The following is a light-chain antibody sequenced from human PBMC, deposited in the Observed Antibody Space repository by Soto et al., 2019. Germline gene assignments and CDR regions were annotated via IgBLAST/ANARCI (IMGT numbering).Light chain of an antibody. CDR3: QQYSKWPIT. CDR2: GIS. V-gene: IGKV3-15*01. J-gene: IGKJ5*01. CDR1: QSVSSS. Sequence: EIVLTQSPGTLSLSPGERATLSCRASQSVSSSSLAWYQQHPGQPPRLLIYGISTRATGIPARFSGSGSGTEFSLTISSLQSEDFAVYYCQQYSKWPITFGQGTRLEIK.